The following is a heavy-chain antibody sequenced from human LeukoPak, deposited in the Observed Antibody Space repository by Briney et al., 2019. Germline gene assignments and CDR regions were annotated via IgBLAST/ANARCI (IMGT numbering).Heavy chain of an antibody. Sequence: SETLSLTCTVSGGSISSSSYYWGWIRQPPGKGLEGIGSIYYSGSTYYNPSLKSRVTISVNTSKKQFSLKLSSVTAADTAVYYCARSEGVVAGYYMDVWGKGPTVTVSS. D-gene: IGHD6-25*01. J-gene: IGHJ6*03. CDR1: GGSISSSSYY. CDR3: ARSEGVVAGYYMDV. CDR2: IYYSGST. V-gene: IGHV4-39*01.